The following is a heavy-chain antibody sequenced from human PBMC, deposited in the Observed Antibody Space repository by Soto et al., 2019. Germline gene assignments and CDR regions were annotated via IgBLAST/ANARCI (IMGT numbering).Heavy chain of an antibody. D-gene: IGHD5-12*01. Sequence: ESGGGLVQPGGSLRLSCVASGFTFSSYQMNWVRQAPGKGLEWVSYISTGGSNIYYADSVKGRFTISRDNAKNSLYLQMNSLRAEDTAVYYCARVGGLGFDYWGQGILVTVSS. CDR2: ISTGGSNI. V-gene: IGHV3-48*03. J-gene: IGHJ4*02. CDR3: ARVGGLGFDY. CDR1: GFTFSSYQ.